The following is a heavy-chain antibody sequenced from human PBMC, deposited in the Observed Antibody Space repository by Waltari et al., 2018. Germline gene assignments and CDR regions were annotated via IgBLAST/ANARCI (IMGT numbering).Heavy chain of an antibody. CDR1: GFPFSSYA. D-gene: IGHD3-22*01. CDR3: ARENYYDGSGYYAPYYFDY. J-gene: IGHJ4*02. V-gene: IGHV4-38-2*02. CDR2: IYYSGST. Sequence: VQLLESGGGLVQPGGSLRLSCAASGFPFSSYAMSWVRQAPGKGLEWIGSIYYSGSTYYNPSLKSRVTISVDTSKNQFSLKLTSVTAADTAVYYCARENYYDGSGYYAPYYFDYWGQGTLVTVSS.